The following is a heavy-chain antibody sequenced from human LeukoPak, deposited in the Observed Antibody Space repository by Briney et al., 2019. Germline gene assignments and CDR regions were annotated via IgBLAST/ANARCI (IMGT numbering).Heavy chain of an antibody. J-gene: IGHJ5*02. CDR3: ARDPPYYYDSSGYYLS. Sequence: GGSLRLSCAASGFTVSSNYMSWVRQAPGKGLEWFSVIYSGGSTYYADSVKGRFTISRDNSKNTLYLQMNSLRAEVTAVYYCARDPPYYYDSSGYYLSWGQGTLVTVSS. D-gene: IGHD3-22*01. CDR1: GFTVSSNY. V-gene: IGHV3-66*01. CDR2: IYSGGST.